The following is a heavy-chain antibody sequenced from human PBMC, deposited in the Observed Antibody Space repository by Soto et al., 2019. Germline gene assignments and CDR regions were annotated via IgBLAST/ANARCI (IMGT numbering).Heavy chain of an antibody. V-gene: IGHV1-2*02. CDR1: GYTFTIYY. CDR3: AAPSGGLAVAR. Sequence: QVQLVQSGAEVKKPGASVKVSCKASGYTFTIYYIHWVRQAPGQGLEWMGWINPNNGATNYAQKFQGRVTLTRDTSINTAYMDLSRLRSDDTAVYYCAAPSGGLAVARWGQGSLVTVSS. J-gene: IGHJ4*02. D-gene: IGHD6-19*01. CDR2: INPNNGAT.